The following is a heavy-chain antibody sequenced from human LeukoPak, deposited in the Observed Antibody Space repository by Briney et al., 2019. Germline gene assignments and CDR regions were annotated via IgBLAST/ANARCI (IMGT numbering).Heavy chain of an antibody. CDR2: INWNGGST. J-gene: IGHJ6*03. Sequence: PGGSLRLSCAASGFTFDDYGMSWVRHAPGKGLEWVSGINWNGGSTGYADSVKGRFTISRDNAKNSLYLQMNSLRAEDTALYYCARDPDIVVVPAAQGYMDVWGKGTTVTVSS. CDR1: GFTFDDYG. D-gene: IGHD2-2*01. CDR3: ARDPDIVVVPAAQGYMDV. V-gene: IGHV3-20*04.